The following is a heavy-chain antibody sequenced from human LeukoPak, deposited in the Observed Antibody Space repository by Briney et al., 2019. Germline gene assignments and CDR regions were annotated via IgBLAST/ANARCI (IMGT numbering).Heavy chain of an antibody. CDR2: ISGSGGST. J-gene: IGHJ5*02. D-gene: IGHD7-27*01. CDR3: VRQLGISDWFDP. V-gene: IGHV3-23*01. Sequence: GGSLRLSCAASGFTFSSYAMSWVRQAPGKGLEWVSAISGSGGSTYYADSVKGRFTTSRDNSKNTLYLQMNSLRAEDTAVYYCVRQLGISDWFDPWGQGTLVTVSS. CDR1: GFTFSSYA.